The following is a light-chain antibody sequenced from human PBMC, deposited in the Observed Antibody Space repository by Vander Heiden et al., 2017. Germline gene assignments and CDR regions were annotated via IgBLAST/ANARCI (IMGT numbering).Light chain of an antibody. CDR3: QQYGSSSYS. J-gene: IGKJ2*03. CDR1: QSVSSSY. CDR2: GAS. Sequence: VLTPSPGTLSLSPVERATLSCRASQSVSSSYLVWYQQKPGQAPRLLIYGASTRATGIPDRFSGSGSGTDFTLTISRLEPEDFAVYYCQQYGSSSYSFGQGTKLEIK. V-gene: IGKV3-20*01.